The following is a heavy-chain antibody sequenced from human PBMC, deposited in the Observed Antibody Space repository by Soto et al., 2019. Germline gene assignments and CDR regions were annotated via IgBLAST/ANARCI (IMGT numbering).Heavy chain of an antibody. CDR3: ARPENSLSWGNGPDY. Sequence: EVQLLESGGGLVQPGGSLRLSCAASGFTFSTYAMNWVRQAPGKGLEWVSAIRGSGSSTYYADSVKGRFTISRDNSKNTMYLQMNSLRAEDTAVYYCARPENSLSWGNGPDYWGHGTRVTVSS. J-gene: IGHJ4*01. V-gene: IGHV3-23*01. D-gene: IGHD3-16*01. CDR1: GFTFSTYA. CDR2: IRGSGSST.